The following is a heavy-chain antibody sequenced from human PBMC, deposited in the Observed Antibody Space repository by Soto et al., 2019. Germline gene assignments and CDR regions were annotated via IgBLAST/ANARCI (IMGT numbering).Heavy chain of an antibody. V-gene: IGHV1-2*02. J-gene: IGHJ4*02. Sequence: QVQLVQSGAEVKKPGASVKVSCKASGYTFTGHYMYWVRQAPGQGLEWMGWINPNSGGTTYAQKFQCGLSMTRDTSMSTAYMELSRLTSNDTAVYYCATGRPVLSCIRPSCHPVALYHFDSWGQGTLVTVSS. CDR1: GYTFTGHY. D-gene: IGHD2-2*01. CDR3: ATGRPVLSCIRPSCHPVALYHFDS. CDR2: INPNSGGT.